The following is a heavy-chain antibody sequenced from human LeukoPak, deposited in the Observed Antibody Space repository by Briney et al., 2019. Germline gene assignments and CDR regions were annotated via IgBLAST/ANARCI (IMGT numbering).Heavy chain of an antibody. J-gene: IGHJ2*01. CDR3: ARGSPKGGPQPRRNWYFDL. V-gene: IGHV4-4*02. D-gene: IGHD2-15*01. CDR1: GGSISSSNW. CDR2: IYHSGST. Sequence: PSETLSLTCAVSGGSISSSNWWSWVRQPPGKGLEWIGEIYHSGSTNYNPSLKSRVTISVDKSKNQFSLKLSSVTAADTAVYYCARGSPKGGPQPRRNWYFDLWGRGTLVTVSS.